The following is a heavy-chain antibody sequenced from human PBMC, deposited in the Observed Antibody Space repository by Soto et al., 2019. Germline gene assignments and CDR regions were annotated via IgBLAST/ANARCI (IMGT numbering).Heavy chain of an antibody. V-gene: IGHV4-34*01. CDR1: GGSFSGYY. J-gene: IGHJ3*02. CDR3: ARLGIYYGSGSYLGAFDI. Sequence: SETLSLTCAVYGGSFSGYYWSWIRQPPGKGLEWIGEINHSGSTNYNPSLKSRVTISVDTSKNQFSLKLSSVTAADTAVYYCARLGIYYGSGSYLGAFDIWGQGTMVTVSS. CDR2: INHSGST. D-gene: IGHD3-10*01.